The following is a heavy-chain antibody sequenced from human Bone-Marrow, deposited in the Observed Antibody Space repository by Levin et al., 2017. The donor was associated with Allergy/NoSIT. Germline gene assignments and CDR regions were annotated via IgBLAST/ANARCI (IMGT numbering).Heavy chain of an antibody. CDR1: AYNFDSYG. D-gene: IGHD6-19*01. CDR2: ISISKGDT. V-gene: IGHV1-18*01. J-gene: IGHJ4*02. CDR3: AREASYRSDWLSDF. Sequence: ASVKVSCKASAYNFDSYGISWVRQAPGQGLEWMGWISISKGDTNYAQKFQGRVTMTRDISTQTAYLELKRLRSDDTAVYYCAREASYRSDWLSDFWGQGTRVTVSS.